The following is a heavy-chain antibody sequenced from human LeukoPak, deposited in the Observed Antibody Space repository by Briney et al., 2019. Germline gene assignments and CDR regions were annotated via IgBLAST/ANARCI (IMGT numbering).Heavy chain of an antibody. CDR3: ARISRAVSHDAFDI. V-gene: IGHV3-11*06. D-gene: IGHD1-14*01. CDR2: ISSSSSYI. CDR1: GFTFSDYY. Sequence: PGGSLRLSCAASGFTFSDYYMSWIRQAPGKGLEWVSYISSSSSYIYYADSVKGRFTISRDNAKNSLYLQMNSLRAEDTAVYYCARISRAVSHDAFDIWGQGTMVTVSS. J-gene: IGHJ3*02.